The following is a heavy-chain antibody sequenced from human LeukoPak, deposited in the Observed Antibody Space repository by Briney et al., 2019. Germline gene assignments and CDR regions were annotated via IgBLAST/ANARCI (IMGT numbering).Heavy chain of an antibody. V-gene: IGHV1-46*01. CDR2: INPSGGST. J-gene: IGHJ4*02. CDR3: ARRGGAGRLDY. Sequence: GASVKVSCKASGYTFTSYYMHWVRQAPGQGLEWMGIINPSGGSTSYAQKFQGRVTMTRDTSASTSYMELSSLRFEDMAVYYCARRGGAGRLDYWGQGTLVTVSS. D-gene: IGHD3-10*01. CDR1: GYTFTSYY.